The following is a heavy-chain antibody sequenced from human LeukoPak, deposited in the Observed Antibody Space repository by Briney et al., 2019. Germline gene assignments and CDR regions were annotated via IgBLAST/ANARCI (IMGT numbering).Heavy chain of an antibody. CDR3: AKDMGCGGDCYPQYYYGMDV. Sequence: GGSLRLSCAASGFTFDDYAMHWVRQAPGKGLEWVSGISGNSGSIGYAESVKGRFTISRDNAKNSLYLQMYSLRAEDTALYYCAKDMGCGGDCYPQYYYGMDVWGQGTTVTVSS. CDR2: ISGNSGSI. CDR1: GFTFDDYA. D-gene: IGHD2-21*02. J-gene: IGHJ6*02. V-gene: IGHV3-9*01.